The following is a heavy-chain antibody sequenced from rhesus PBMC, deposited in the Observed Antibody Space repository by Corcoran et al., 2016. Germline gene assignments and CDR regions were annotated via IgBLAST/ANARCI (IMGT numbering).Heavy chain of an antibody. CDR1: GASISSYW. Sequence: QVQLQESGPGLVKPSETLSLTCTVSGASISSYWCCWIRQPPGKGLEWIGEINGNSGSTNYNPSLKSRVTMSRDTSKNQFSLKLSSVTAADTAVYYCAIPRRDYWGQGVLVTVSS. CDR3: AIPRRDY. CDR2: INGNSGST. J-gene: IGHJ4*01. V-gene: IGHV4-80*01.